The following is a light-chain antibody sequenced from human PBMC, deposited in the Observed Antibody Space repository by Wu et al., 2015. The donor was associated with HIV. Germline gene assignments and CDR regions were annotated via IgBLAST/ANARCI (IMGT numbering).Light chain of an antibody. Sequence: EIVLTQSPGTLSLSPGERATLSCRASQSVSSSYLAWYQQKPGQAPRLLIYGASNRATGIPDRFRGSGSGTDFTLTISRLEPEDFAVYYCQQYGSSPSFGQGTKVEIK. J-gene: IGKJ1*01. CDR3: QQYGSSPS. CDR2: GAS. CDR1: QSVSSSY. V-gene: IGKV3-20*01.